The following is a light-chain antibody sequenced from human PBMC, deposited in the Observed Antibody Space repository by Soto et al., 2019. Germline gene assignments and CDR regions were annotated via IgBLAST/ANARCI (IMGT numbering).Light chain of an antibody. Sequence: PGDRAPLSCRASQSAYSSYLAWYQQKPGQAPRLLIYGASNRATGIPDRFSGSGSGTDFTLTIDRLEPEDFAMYYCQQYSDSPPTFGQGTKVDIK. J-gene: IGKJ1*01. CDR1: QSAYSSY. CDR3: QQYSDSPPT. CDR2: GAS. V-gene: IGKV3-20*01.